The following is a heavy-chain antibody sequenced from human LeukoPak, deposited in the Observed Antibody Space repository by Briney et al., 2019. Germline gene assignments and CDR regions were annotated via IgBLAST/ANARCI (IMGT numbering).Heavy chain of an antibody. CDR2: ISTNRGST. CDR3: VTELGIGGFDI. Sequence: GGSLSLSCSASGLTFSLYSMHWAPGAPGRGVEYVSGISTNRGSTYYADSVKGTFTISRDNSKNTLYLQMRTLRAEDTSVYYCVTELGIGGFDIWGQGTMVTVSS. J-gene: IGHJ3*02. D-gene: IGHD7-27*01. CDR1: GLTFSLYS. V-gene: IGHV3-64D*06.